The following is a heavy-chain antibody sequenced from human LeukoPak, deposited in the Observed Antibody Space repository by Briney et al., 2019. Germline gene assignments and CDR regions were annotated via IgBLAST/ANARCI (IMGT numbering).Heavy chain of an antibody. CDR1: GFTFSTYS. CDR2: IKRDGSDR. J-gene: IGHJ4*02. CDR3: YPDYFDS. Sequence: GGSLRLSCAASGFTFSTYSMNWVRQTPGKGLEWVANIKRDGSDRYYVGSVEGRFTISRDNAKNSLYLQMSSLRAEDTANTGWYPDYFDSWGQGTPVTVSS. V-gene: IGHV3-7*01. D-gene: IGHD6-19*01.